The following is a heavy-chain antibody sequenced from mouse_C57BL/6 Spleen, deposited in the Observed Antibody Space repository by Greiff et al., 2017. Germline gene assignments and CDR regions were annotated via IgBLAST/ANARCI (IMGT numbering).Heavy chain of an antibody. Sequence: EVQLVESGGGLVKPGGSLKLSCAASGFTFSDYGMHWVRQAPEKGLEWVAYISSGSSTIYYADTVKGRFPISRDNAKNTLFLQMSSLRSEDTAMYYCARPSGLYYYYYFAYWGQGTTLTVSS. CDR1: GFTFSDYG. J-gene: IGHJ2*01. CDR3: ARPSGLYYYYYFAY. CDR2: ISSGSSTI. D-gene: IGHD1-1*02. V-gene: IGHV5-17*01.